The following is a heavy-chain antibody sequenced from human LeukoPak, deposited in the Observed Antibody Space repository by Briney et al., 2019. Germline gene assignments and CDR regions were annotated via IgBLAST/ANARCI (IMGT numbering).Heavy chain of an antibody. CDR1: GGSISSNNW. D-gene: IGHD1-1*01. V-gene: IGHV4-4*02. J-gene: IGHJ4*02. Sequence: SGTLSLTCAVSGGSISSNNWWGWVRQPPGKGLEWIGEIYHSGSPNYNPSLKSRVTISVDKSRNHFSLNLSSVTAADTSVYYCARVNINNWHSCDYWGQGTLVTVSS. CDR2: IYHSGSP. CDR3: ARVNINNWHSCDY.